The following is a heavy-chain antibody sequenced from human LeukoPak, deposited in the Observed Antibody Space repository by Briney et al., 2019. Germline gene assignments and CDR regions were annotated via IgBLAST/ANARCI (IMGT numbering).Heavy chain of an antibody. CDR2: ISYDGSNK. J-gene: IGHJ6*02. Sequence: GRSLRLACAASGFTFSSYAMHGVRQAPGKGLEWVAVISYDGSNKYYADSVKGRFTTSRDNSKNTLYLQMNSLRAEDTAVYYCARGYYDSSGYYYYYYYGMDVWGQGTTVTVSS. V-gene: IGHV3-30-3*01. CDR3: ARGYYDSSGYYYYYYYGMDV. D-gene: IGHD3-22*01. CDR1: GFTFSSYA.